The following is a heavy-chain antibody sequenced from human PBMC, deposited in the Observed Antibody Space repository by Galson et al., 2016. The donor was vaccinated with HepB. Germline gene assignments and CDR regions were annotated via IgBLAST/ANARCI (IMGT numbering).Heavy chain of an antibody. J-gene: IGHJ4*02. Sequence: CAISGDSVSRNSATWNWIRQSPSRGLEWLGRTYYRSNWHYDYAVSVKGRITINPDTSKNQFSLQLNSVTPEDTALYYCARGGYDSIPVWGLGTLVTVSS. CDR1: GDSVSRNSAT. CDR3: ARGGYDSIPV. D-gene: IGHD3-9*01. V-gene: IGHV6-1*01. CDR2: TYYRSNWHY.